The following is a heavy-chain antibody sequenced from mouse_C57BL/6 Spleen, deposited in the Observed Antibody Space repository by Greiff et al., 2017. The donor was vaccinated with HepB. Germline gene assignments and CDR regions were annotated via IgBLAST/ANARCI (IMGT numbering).Heavy chain of an antibody. CDR3: ARSLYGSSYVDAMDY. CDR1: GYSFTGYY. D-gene: IGHD1-1*01. V-gene: IGHV1-42*01. Sequence: EVQLQQSGPELVKPGASVKISCKASGYSFTGYYMNWVKQSPEKSLEWIGEINPSTGGTTYNQKFKAKATLTVDKSSSTAYMQLKSLTSEDSAVYYCARSLYGSSYVDAMDYWGQGTSVTVSS. CDR2: INPSTGGT. J-gene: IGHJ4*01.